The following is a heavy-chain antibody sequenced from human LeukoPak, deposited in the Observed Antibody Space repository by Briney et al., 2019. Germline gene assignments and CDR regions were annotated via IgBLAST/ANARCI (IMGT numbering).Heavy chain of an antibody. CDR2: ISAYNGNT. CDR1: GYTFTSYG. D-gene: IGHD6-13*01. J-gene: IGHJ4*02. V-gene: IGHV1-18*01. CDR3: AWVSGTQRAYYFDY. Sequence: AAVKVSCKASGYTFTSYGISWVRQAPGQGVEWMGWISAYNGNTNDAQKLQGRVTMTTYTSTSTAYMERRSLRSDDTAVYYCAWVSGTQRAYYFDYGSQGTLVTVSS.